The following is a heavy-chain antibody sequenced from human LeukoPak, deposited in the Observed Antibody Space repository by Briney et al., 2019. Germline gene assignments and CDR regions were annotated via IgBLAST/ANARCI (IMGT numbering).Heavy chain of an antibody. CDR1: GSTFRNHG. CDR2: IWYDGSNK. CDR3: VRDRSARYLDY. V-gene: IGHV3-33*01. Sequence: PGRSLRLSCAASGSTFRNHGMHWVRQAPDKGLEWVAVIWYDGSNKYYGGSVKGRFTISRDNSKNMLYLQINSLRAEDTAVYFCVRDRSARYLDYWGQGTLVTVSS. J-gene: IGHJ4*02.